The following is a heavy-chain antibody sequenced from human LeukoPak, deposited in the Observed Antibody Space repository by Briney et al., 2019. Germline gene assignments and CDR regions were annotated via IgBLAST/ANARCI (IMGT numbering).Heavy chain of an antibody. CDR2: IKQDGSEK. CDR3: ARDFLGNSYIAAERGW. Sequence: GGSLRLSCAASGFTFSSYSMNWVRQAPGKGLEWVANIKQDGSEKYYVDSVKGRFTISRDNAKNSLYLQMNSLRAEDTAVYYCARDFLGNSYIAAERGWWGQGTLVTVSS. CDR1: GFTFSSYS. J-gene: IGHJ4*02. V-gene: IGHV3-7*01. D-gene: IGHD6-13*01.